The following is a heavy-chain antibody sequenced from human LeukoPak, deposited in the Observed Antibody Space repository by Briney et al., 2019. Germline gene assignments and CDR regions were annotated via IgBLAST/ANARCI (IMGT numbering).Heavy chain of an antibody. Sequence: GRSLRLSCAASGFTFSSYGMHWVRQAPGKGLEWVAVISYDGSNKYYADSVKGRFTISRDNSKNTLYLQMNSLRAEDTAVYYCARPVYDIVVVPAVHYYYGMDVWGQGTTVTVSS. J-gene: IGHJ6*02. CDR2: ISYDGSNK. CDR3: ARPVYDIVVVPAVHYYYGMDV. CDR1: GFTFSSYG. V-gene: IGHV3-30*19. D-gene: IGHD2-2*01.